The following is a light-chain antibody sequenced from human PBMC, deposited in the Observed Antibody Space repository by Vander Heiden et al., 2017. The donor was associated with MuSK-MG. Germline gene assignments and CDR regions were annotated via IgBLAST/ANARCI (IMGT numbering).Light chain of an antibody. CDR1: QYIGTH. V-gene: IGKV1-39*01. CDR2: GAS. J-gene: IGKJ1*01. Sequence: DIIMTQAPSSLSASVGDRVIITCRASQYIGTHLNWYSHKEGEGPKLLIYGASNLQTGVPSRFSGSGSETDFTLTITSLQPEDFATYFCQQTYSSPRTFAQGTKVEIK. CDR3: QQTYSSPRT.